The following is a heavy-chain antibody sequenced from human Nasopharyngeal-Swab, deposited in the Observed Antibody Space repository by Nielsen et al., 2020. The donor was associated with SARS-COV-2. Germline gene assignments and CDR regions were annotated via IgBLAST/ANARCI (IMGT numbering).Heavy chain of an antibody. Sequence: GESLKISCSASGFTFSNYAMHWVRQAPGKGLEYVSAISSTGGNTYYTDSVKGRFTISRDNSKNTLYLQMGSLRVEDTAVYYCVKDSSGYEFGSWGQGTLVTVSS. D-gene: IGHD3-22*01. J-gene: IGHJ4*02. CDR1: GFTFSNYA. V-gene: IGHV3-64D*06. CDR2: ISSTGGNT. CDR3: VKDSSGYEFGS.